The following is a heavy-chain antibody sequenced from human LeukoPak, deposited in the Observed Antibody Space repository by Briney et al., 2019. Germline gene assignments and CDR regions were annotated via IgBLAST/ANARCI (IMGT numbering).Heavy chain of an antibody. CDR1: GGSISGFY. J-gene: IGHJ4*02. D-gene: IGHD3-16*01. Sequence: SETLSLTCTVSGGSISGFYWSWIRQPPGQGLEWIGFIHFSGRTAYNPSLRSRVIISVDTSKNQLLLHLVAVTATDKAGYYCAGHFGPAYAWFFLGVWGQGGLVTVSS. V-gene: IGHV4-59*08. CDR2: IHFSGRT. CDR3: AGHFGPAYAWFFLGV.